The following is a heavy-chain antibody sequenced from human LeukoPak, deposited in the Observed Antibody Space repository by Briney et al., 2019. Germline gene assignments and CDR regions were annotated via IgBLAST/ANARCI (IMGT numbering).Heavy chain of an antibody. J-gene: IGHJ3*02. V-gene: IGHV4-59*08. D-gene: IGHD4-17*01. CDR1: GGYISSYS. CDR3: ARHYLYGDPPAFDI. CDR2: MYSRGNT. Sequence: SETLSLTCTVSGGYISSYSWSWIRQPPGKGLEWIGYMYSRGNTNDNPSLKSRVTISRDTSKNQLSLRVTSVTAADTAMYYCARHYLYGDPPAFDIWGQGTMVTVSS.